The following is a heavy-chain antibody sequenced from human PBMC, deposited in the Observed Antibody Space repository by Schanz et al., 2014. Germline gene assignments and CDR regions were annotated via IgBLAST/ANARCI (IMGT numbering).Heavy chain of an antibody. Sequence: EVQLVESGGGLIQPGGSLRLSCAVSGFSVSTNYMSWVRQAPGKGLEWVSSIYINSGSTNYADSVKGRFIISRDNAKNSLYLQMNSLRDEDTAVYYCARDHPHRGVTGYYNDVWGQGTSVTVSS. CDR3: ARDHPHRGVTGYYNDV. V-gene: IGHV3-53*01. CDR2: IYINSGST. J-gene: IGHJ6*02. CDR1: GFSVSTNY. D-gene: IGHD3-9*01.